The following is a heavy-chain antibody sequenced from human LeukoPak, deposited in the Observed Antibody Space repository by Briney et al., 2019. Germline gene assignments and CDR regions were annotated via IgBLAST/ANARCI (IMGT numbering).Heavy chain of an antibody. Sequence: PGGSLRLSCAASGFTFSSYWMTWIRQAPGKGLEWVANIKQDGSEKYYVDSVKGRFTISRDNAKNSLYLQMNSLRAEDTAVYYCAKDKITLAAAAFYYFDYWGQGTLVTVSS. CDR2: IKQDGSEK. J-gene: IGHJ4*02. CDR3: AKDKITLAAAAFYYFDY. D-gene: IGHD6-13*01. CDR1: GFTFSSYW. V-gene: IGHV3-7*03.